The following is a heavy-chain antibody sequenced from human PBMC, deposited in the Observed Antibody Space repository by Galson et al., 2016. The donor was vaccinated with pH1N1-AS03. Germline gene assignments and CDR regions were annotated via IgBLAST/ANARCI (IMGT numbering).Heavy chain of an antibody. CDR3: ARGGVFFSGSGSYHN. V-gene: IGHV4-34*01. D-gene: IGHD3-10*01. CDR1: GGSFSGYY. Sequence: ETLSLTCAVYGGSFSGYYWSWIRQPPGKGLEWIGEIHHSGSPTNYSPSLKSRVTIPVDTSKNQFSLKLSSVTAADTAIYFCARGGVFFSGSGSYHNWGQGTLVTVSS. J-gene: IGHJ4*02. CDR2: IHHSGSPT.